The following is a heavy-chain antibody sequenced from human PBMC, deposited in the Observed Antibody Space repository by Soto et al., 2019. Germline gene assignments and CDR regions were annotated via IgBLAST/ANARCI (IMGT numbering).Heavy chain of an antibody. CDR1: GFTVSSNY. CDR2: IYSGGST. V-gene: IGHV3-66*01. Sequence: GGSLRLSCAASGFTVSSNYMRWVRQAPGKGLEWVSVIYSGGSTYYADSVKGRFTISRDNSKNTLYLQMNSLRTEDTAVYYCANLPPRGNKYEPADYWGQGTLVTVSS. D-gene: IGHD5-12*01. J-gene: IGHJ4*02. CDR3: ANLPPRGNKYEPADY.